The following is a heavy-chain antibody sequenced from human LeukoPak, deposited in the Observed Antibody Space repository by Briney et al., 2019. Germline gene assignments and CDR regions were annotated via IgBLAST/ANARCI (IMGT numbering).Heavy chain of an antibody. CDR1: GFTFSSYS. D-gene: IGHD6-19*01. J-gene: IGHJ3*02. CDR3: ASEQGGIAVAPGAFDI. Sequence: GGSLCLSCAASGFTFSSYSMNWVRQAPGKGLEWVSSISSSSSYIYYADSVKGRFTNSRDNAKNSLYLQMNSLRAEDTAVYYCASEQGGIAVAPGAFDIGGQGTMVTVSS. CDR2: ISSSSSYI. V-gene: IGHV3-21*01.